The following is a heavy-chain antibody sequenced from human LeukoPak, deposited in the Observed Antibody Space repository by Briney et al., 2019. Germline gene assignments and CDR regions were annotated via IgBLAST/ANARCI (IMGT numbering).Heavy chain of an antibody. CDR1: GRSISSYY. CDR3: ARGATVAGRFFDH. D-gene: IGHD6-19*01. Sequence: SETLSLTCTVSGRSISSYYWSWIRQPAGKGLEWIGYFYYSGSTNYNPSLKSRVTMSVDTSKNQFSLKLSSVTAADTAVYYCARGATVAGRFFDHWGQGTLVTVSS. J-gene: IGHJ4*02. V-gene: IGHV4-59*01. CDR2: FYYSGST.